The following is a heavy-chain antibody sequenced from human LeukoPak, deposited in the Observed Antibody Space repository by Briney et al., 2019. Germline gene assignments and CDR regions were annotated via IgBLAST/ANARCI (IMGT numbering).Heavy chain of an antibody. V-gene: IGHV3-48*03. Sequence: GGSLRLSCAASGFTFSSYEMNWVRQAPGKGLEWVSYISSSGSSIYYADSVKGRFTISRDNAKNSLYLQMNSLRAEDTAVYYCAQDPRRAHLSWGQGTLVTVSS. J-gene: IGHJ4*02. D-gene: IGHD3-16*01. CDR1: GFTFSSYE. CDR3: AQDPRRAHLS. CDR2: ISSSGSSI.